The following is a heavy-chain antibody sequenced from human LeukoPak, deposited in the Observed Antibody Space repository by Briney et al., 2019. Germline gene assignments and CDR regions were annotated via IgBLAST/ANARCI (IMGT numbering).Heavy chain of an antibody. Sequence: GGSLRLSCEASGLIFSAYEFNWVRQAPGKGLEWVSYTSPGGSSVYYADSVEGRFTISRDDAKNSVYLQMNSLRAEDTALYYCARETSHCGGDCYDYWGQGALVTVSS. D-gene: IGHD2-21*02. V-gene: IGHV3-48*03. CDR3: ARETSHCGGDCYDY. CDR1: GLIFSAYE. CDR2: TSPGGSSV. J-gene: IGHJ4*02.